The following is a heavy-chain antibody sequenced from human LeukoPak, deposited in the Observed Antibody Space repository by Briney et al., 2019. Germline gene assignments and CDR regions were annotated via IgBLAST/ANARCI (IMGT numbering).Heavy chain of an antibody. CDR2: IYHSGST. Sequence: PSQTLSLTCTVSGGSISSGGYYWSWIRQPPGKGLEWIGYIYHSGSTYYNPSLKRRVTISVDRSENQVSLKLSSVTAADTDVYYCARGGVGELNWYYYYMDVWGRGTTVTVSS. CDR1: GGSISSGGYY. J-gene: IGHJ6*03. V-gene: IGHV4-30-2*01. D-gene: IGHD3-10*01. CDR3: ARGGVGELNWYYYYMDV.